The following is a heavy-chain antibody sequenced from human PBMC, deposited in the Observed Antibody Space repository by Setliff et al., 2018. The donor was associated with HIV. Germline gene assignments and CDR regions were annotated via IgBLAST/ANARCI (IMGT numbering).Heavy chain of an antibody. V-gene: IGHV3-11*05. D-gene: IGHD2-15*01. CDR3: AKDPCSGGSCYSGQFDY. CDR1: GFTFSDHY. Sequence: GGSLRLSCAVSGFTFSDHYMDWVRQAPGKGLEWVGRSSTYIDYADSVKGRFTISRDNSKNTLYLQMNSLRVEDTAVYYCAKDPCSGGSCYSGQFDYWGQGTLVTVSS. J-gene: IGHJ4*02. CDR2: SSTYI.